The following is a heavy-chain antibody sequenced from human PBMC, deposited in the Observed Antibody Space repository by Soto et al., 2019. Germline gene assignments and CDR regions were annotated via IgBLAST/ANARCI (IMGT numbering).Heavy chain of an antibody. CDR3: ARSFKKDFRSGNYFDY. V-gene: IGHV5-51*01. Sequence: PGESLKISCKGSGYSFTSYWIGWVRQMPGKGLEWMGIIYPGDSDTRYSPSFQGQVTISADKSISTAYLQWSSLKASDTAMYYCARSFKKDFRSGNYFDYWGQGTLVTVSS. J-gene: IGHJ4*02. CDR2: IYPGDSDT. D-gene: IGHD3-3*01. CDR1: GYSFTSYW.